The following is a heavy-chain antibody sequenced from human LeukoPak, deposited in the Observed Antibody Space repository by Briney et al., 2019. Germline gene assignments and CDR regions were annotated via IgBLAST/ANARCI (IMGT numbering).Heavy chain of an antibody. CDR2: IEYSGST. D-gene: IGHD3-3*01. J-gene: IGHJ6*02. V-gene: IGHV4-59*01. Sequence: PSETLSLTCTVSGGSISSYYWSWIRQPPGKGLEWIGFIEYSGSTVYNPSLKSRVTISVDTSKNQFSLKLTSVTAADTAVYYCAGESAISRIFGVVVRIYGMDVWGQGTTVTVSS. CDR3: AGESAISRIFGVVVRIYGMDV. CDR1: GGSISSYY.